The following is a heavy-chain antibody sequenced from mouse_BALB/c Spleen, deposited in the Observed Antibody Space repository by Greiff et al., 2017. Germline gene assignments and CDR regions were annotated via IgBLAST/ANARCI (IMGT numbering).Heavy chain of an antibody. J-gene: IGHJ3*01. CDR1: GFNIKDTY. Sequence: EVKVVESGAELVKPGASVKLSCTASGFNIKDTYMHWVKQRPEQGLEWIGRIDPANGNTKYDPKFQGKATITADTSSNTAYLQLSSLTSEDTAVYYCASDYGSSYGFAYWGQGTLVTVSA. CDR3: ASDYGSSYGFAY. D-gene: IGHD1-1*01. CDR2: IDPANGNT. V-gene: IGHV14-3*02.